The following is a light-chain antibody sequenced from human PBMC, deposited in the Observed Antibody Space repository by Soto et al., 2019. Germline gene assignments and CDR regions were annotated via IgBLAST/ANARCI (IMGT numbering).Light chain of an antibody. CDR1: QSVTNS. CDR3: QQHICCPLT. Sequence: EIVLTQSPATLSLSPGERATLSCRASQSVTNSLAWYQQKPGQAPRLLVYDASNGATGIPTRFSGSGAGTDFTIISSKLAAEYFADYYWQQHICCPLTFGGGTKLEIK. CDR2: DAS. J-gene: IGKJ4*01. V-gene: IGKV3-11*01.